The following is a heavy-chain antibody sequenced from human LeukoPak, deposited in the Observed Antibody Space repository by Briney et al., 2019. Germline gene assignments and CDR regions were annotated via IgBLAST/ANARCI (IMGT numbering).Heavy chain of an antibody. CDR2: ISAYNGNT. Sequence: GPSVKLSCKASGYTFTSYGISWVRQAPGQGLEWMGWISAYNGNTNYAQKHPGRDTMTTDTATSTAYMELRRLRFDDTDVYYCARDIVGYYYGSGPYYYMDVWGKGTTVTISS. CDR3: ARDIVGYYYGSGPYYYMDV. V-gene: IGHV1-18*01. D-gene: IGHD3-10*01. J-gene: IGHJ6*03. CDR1: GYTFTSYG.